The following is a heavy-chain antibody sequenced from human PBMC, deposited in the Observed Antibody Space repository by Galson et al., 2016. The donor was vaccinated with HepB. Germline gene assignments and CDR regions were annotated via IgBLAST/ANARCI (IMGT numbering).Heavy chain of an antibody. CDR1: GYTFTPYD. J-gene: IGHJ4*02. CDR2: INPNNGDT. CDR3: ARPVNRVGTGY. D-gene: IGHD1-1*01. V-gene: IGHV1-2*02. Sequence: SVKVSCKASGYTFTPYDIYWVRQAPGQGLEWMGWINPNNGDTMYAQNFRGRATLTRDTSISTAYMELDSLTSDDTAVYYCARPVNRVGTGYWGQGTLVTVSS.